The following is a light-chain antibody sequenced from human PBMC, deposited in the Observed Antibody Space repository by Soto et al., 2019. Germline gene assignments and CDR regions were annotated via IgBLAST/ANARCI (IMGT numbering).Light chain of an antibody. CDR2: DVS. CDR1: SGDVGGYNY. J-gene: IGLJ2*01. Sequence: QSALTQPASVSGSPGQSITISCTGTSGDVGGYNYVSWYQQHPGKAPKLLIYDVSNRPSGVSDRFSGSKSGNTASLTISGLQAEDEADYYCSSYTRSSRFFGGGTKSPS. V-gene: IGLV2-14*03. CDR3: SSYTRSSRF.